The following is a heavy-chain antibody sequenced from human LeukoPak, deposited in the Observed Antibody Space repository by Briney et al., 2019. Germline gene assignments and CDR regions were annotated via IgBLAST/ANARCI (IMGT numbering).Heavy chain of an antibody. Sequence: GGSLRLSCAASGLTVSAYYMSWIRQAPGKGLEWLSQSRTSGGTTDYADSVKGRFTVSWVNANNSLYLQMNSLRAEDTAVYYCASGYGSGWFDAWGQGDLVIVSA. V-gene: IGHV3-11*01. CDR2: SRTSGGTT. D-gene: IGHD1-26*01. CDR1: GLTVSAYY. CDR3: ASGYGSGWFDA. J-gene: IGHJ5*02.